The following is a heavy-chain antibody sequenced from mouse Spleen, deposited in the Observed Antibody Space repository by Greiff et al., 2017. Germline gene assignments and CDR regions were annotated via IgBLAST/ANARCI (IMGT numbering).Heavy chain of an antibody. J-gene: IGHJ4*01. V-gene: IGHV14-3*01. D-gene: IGHD2-3*01. CDR2: IDPANGNT. Sequence: EVMLVESVAELVRPGASVKLSCTASGFNIKNTYMHWVKQRPEQGLEWIGRIDPANGNTKYAPKFQGKATITADTSSNTAYLQLSSLTSEDTAIYYCAREDGYPYYAMDYWGQGTSVTVSS. CDR1: GFNIKNTY. CDR3: AREDGYPYYAMDY.